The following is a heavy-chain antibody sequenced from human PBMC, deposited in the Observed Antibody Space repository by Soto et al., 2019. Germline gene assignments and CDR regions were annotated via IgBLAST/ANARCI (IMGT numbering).Heavy chain of an antibody. CDR3: ARDRPYDFWSGLFDY. V-gene: IGHV1-3*01. J-gene: IGHJ4*02. D-gene: IGHD3-3*01. CDR2: INAGNGNT. CDR1: GYTFTSYA. Sequence: ASVKVSCKASGYTFTSYAMHWVRQAPGQRLEWMGWINAGNGNTKYSQKFKGRVTITRDTSASTAYMELSSLRSEDTAVYYCARDRPYDFWSGLFDYWGQGTLVTVSS.